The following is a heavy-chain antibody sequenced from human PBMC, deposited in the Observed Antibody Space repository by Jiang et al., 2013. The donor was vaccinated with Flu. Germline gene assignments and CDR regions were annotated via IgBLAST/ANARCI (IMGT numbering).Heavy chain of an antibody. Sequence: LLKPSETLSLTCTVSGGSVSSTSSYWGWIRQPPGKGLEWIGSIYYSGNTYYSPSLKSRVTISVDTSKNQFSLSLSSVTAADTAVYYCARVGLRDCGTGCYSWDFDYWGQGTLVTVSS. V-gene: IGHV4-39*01. CDR2: IYYSGNT. CDR1: GGSVSSTSSY. D-gene: IGHD2-21*02. CDR3: ARVGLRDCGTGCYSWDFDY. J-gene: IGHJ4*02.